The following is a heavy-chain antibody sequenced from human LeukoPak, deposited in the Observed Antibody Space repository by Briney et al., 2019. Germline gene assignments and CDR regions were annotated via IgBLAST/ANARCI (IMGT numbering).Heavy chain of an antibody. D-gene: IGHD3-10*01. CDR2: INHSGST. CDR1: GGSFSGYY. CDR3: ARHPYYYGSGSYRWFDP. V-gene: IGHV4-34*01. Sequence: PSETLSLTCAVYGGSFSGYYWSWIRQPPGKGLEWIGEINHSGSTNYNPSLKSRVTISVDTSKNQFSLKLSSVTAADTAVYYCARHPYYYGSGSYRWFDPWGQGTLVTVSS. J-gene: IGHJ5*02.